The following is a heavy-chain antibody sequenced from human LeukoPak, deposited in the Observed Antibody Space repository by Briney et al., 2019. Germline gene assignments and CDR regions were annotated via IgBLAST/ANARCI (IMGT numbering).Heavy chain of an antibody. Sequence: AASVKVSCKASGGTFSSYAISWVRQAPGQGLEWMGRIIPILGIANYAQKFQGRVTITRDTSASTAYMELSSLRSEDTAVYYCARDHTIYYYGSGSYFDYWGQGTLVTVSS. V-gene: IGHV1-69*04. D-gene: IGHD3-10*01. CDR1: GGTFSSYA. CDR3: ARDHTIYYYGSGSYFDY. CDR2: IIPILGIA. J-gene: IGHJ4*02.